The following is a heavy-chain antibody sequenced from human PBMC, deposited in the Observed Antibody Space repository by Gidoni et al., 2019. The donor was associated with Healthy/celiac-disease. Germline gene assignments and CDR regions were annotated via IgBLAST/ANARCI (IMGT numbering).Heavy chain of an antibody. CDR1: GGSISSYY. Sequence: QVQLQESGPGLVKPSETLSLTCTVSGGSISSYYWSWIRQPPGKGLEWIGYIYYSGSTNYNPSLKSRVTISVDTSKNQFSLKLSSVTAADTAVYYCASTAPISYYYGMDVWGQGTTVTVSS. V-gene: IGHV4-59*01. D-gene: IGHD4-17*01. CDR2: IYYSGST. J-gene: IGHJ6*02. CDR3: ASTAPISYYYGMDV.